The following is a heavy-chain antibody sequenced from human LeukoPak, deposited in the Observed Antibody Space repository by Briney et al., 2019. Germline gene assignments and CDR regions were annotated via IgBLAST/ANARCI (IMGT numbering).Heavy chain of an antibody. Sequence: SETLSLTCTVSGGSISSSSYYWGWIRQPPGKGLEWIGSIYYSVSTYYNPSLKSRVTISVDTSKNQFSLKLSSVTAADTAVYYCARGLSANPYCGGDCPLDYWGQGTLVTVSS. CDR3: ARGLSANPYCGGDCPLDY. V-gene: IGHV4-39*01. CDR2: IYYSVST. J-gene: IGHJ4*02. CDR1: GGSISSSSYY. D-gene: IGHD2-21*01.